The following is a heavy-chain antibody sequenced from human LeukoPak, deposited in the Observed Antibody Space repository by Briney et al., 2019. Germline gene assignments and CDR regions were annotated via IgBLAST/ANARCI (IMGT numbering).Heavy chain of an antibody. CDR1: SGSINSYY. J-gene: IGHJ4*02. Sequence: SETLSLTCTVSSGSINSYYWGWARQPPGKGLEWMGRIYTTGATQYNPSLKSRVTMSIDTSTNQFSLNLRSMTAADTAVYYCGRQGYAASYYFLDFWSQGTLVAVS. CDR3: GRQGYAASYYFLDF. CDR2: IYTTGAT. D-gene: IGHD1-26*01. V-gene: IGHV4-4*07.